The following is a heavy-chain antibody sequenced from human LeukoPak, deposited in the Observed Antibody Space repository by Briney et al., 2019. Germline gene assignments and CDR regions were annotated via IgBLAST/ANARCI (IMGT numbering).Heavy chain of an antibody. CDR1: GFTFSSYA. J-gene: IGHJ4*02. V-gene: IGHV3-23*01. CDR3: AKPGGVRSSSWYLYFDD. D-gene: IGHD6-13*01. CDR2: ISGTGGST. Sequence: GGSLRLSCASSGFTFSSYAMTWVRQAPGKGLEWVSAISGTGGSTYYADSVKGRFTISRDNSKNTLYLQMNSLRAEDTAVYYCAKPGGVRSSSWYLYFDDWGQGTLVTVSS.